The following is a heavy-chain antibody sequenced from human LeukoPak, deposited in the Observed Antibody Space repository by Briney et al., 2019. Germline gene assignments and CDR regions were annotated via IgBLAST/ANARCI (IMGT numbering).Heavy chain of an antibody. CDR2: ISGSGGST. D-gene: IGHD3-10*01. V-gene: IGHV3-23*01. CDR1: RFTFSSYA. J-gene: IGHJ4*01. Sequence: GGSLRLSCAASRFTFSSYAMSWVRQAPGKGLEWVSAISGSGGSTYYADSVKGRFTISRDNSKNTLYLQVNSLRAEDTAVYYCAKDENYYGSGSDYWGQEPWSPSPQ. CDR3: AKDENYYGSGSDY.